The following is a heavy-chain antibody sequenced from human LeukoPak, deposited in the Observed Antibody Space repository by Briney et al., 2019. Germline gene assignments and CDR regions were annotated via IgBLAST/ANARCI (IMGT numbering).Heavy chain of an antibody. CDR1: GYSFTSYW. D-gene: IGHD1-1*01. CDR3: ARQSVQLESDAFDI. V-gene: IGHV5-51*01. CDR2: IYPGDSDT. Sequence: HGESLKISCKGSGYSFTSYWIGWVRQMPGKGLEWMGIIYPGDSDTRYSPSFQGQVTISADKSISTAYLQWSSLEASDTAMYYCARQSVQLESDAFDIWGQGTMVTVSS. J-gene: IGHJ3*02.